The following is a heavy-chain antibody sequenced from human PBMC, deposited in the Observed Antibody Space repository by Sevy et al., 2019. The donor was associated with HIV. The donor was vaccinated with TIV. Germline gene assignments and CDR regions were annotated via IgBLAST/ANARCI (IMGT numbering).Heavy chain of an antibody. CDR1: GFPFNDHA. J-gene: IGHJ6*02. D-gene: IGHD2-21*01. V-gene: IGHV3-9*01. Sequence: GGSLRLSCAASGFPFNDHAMHWVQVVPGKGLEWVSGISWNSRNIGYADSVKGRFTISRDNTRHSGYLEMHSLRPEDTALYYCAKDINRGCDGVNCYSYYYYFYGLDVWGQGTTVTVSS. CDR3: AKDINRGCDGVNCYSYYYYFYGLDV. CDR2: ISWNSRNI.